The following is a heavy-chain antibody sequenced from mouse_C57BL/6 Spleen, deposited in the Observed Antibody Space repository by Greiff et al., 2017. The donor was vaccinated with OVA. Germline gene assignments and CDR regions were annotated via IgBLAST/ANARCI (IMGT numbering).Heavy chain of an antibody. Sequence: QVQLQQPGAELVKPGASVKLSCKASGYTFTSYWMHWVKQRPGQGLEWIGRIHPSDSDTNYTQKFKGKATLTVDKSSNTAYMQLSSLTSEDSAVYDFAIWIWYGDYAYDMDYWGKGTTVTVAS. CDR2: IHPSDSDT. CDR3: AIWIWYGDYAYDMDY. CDR1: GYTFTSYW. J-gene: IGHJ4*01. V-gene: IGHV1-74*01. D-gene: IGHD2-13*01.